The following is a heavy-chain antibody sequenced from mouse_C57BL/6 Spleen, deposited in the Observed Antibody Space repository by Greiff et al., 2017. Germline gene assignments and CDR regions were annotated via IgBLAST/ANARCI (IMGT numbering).Heavy chain of an antibody. CDR1: GYTFTSYW. D-gene: IGHD2-3*01. CDR2: IDPSDSYT. J-gene: IGHJ1*03. Sequence: QVQLQQPGAELVMPGASVTLSCKASGYTFTSYWMHWVKQRPGQGLEWIGEIDPSDSYTNYNQKLQGKSTLTVDKSSSTAYMQLSSLTSEDSAVYYCARGDDGYYGGYFDVWGTGTTVTVSS. CDR3: ARGDDGYYGGYFDV. V-gene: IGHV1-69*01.